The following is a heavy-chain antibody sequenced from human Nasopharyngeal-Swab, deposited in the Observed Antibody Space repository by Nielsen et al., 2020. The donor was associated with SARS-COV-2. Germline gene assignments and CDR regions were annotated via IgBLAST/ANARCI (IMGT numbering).Heavy chain of an antibody. J-gene: IGHJ3*02. CDR2: ISSSSSTI. V-gene: IGHV3-48*01. D-gene: IGHD1-7*01. CDR3: ARDIITGTIVGAFDI. Sequence: WIRQPPGKGLEWVSYISSSSSTIYYADSVKGRFTISRDNAKNPLYLQMNSLRAEDTAVYYCARDIITGTIVGAFDIWGQGTMVTVSS.